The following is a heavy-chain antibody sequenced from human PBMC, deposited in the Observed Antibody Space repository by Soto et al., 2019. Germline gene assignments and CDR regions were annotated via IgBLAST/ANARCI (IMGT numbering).Heavy chain of an antibody. J-gene: IGHJ4*02. CDR2: IYYSGST. D-gene: IGHD3-10*01. CDR1: GGSISNGNYY. V-gene: IGHV4-31*03. CDR3: ATYGSGSYKPTTFDY. Sequence: QVQLQESGPGLVKPSQTLSLTCTVSGGSISNGNYYWSWIRQHPGKGLEWIGYIYYSGSTYYNPSLKSRVTISVDTSKNQFSLKMRSVTAADTAVYYCATYGSGSYKPTTFDYWCQGTLVTVSS.